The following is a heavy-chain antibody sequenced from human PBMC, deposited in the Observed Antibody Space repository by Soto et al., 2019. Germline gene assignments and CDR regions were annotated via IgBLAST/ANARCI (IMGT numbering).Heavy chain of an antibody. V-gene: IGHV4-39*01. D-gene: IGHD2-15*01. J-gene: IGHJ2*01. CDR2: IYYSGST. CDR1: GGSISSSSYY. CDR3: ARQILVGGKLPTLNYWYFDL. Sequence: QLQLQESGPGLVKPSETLSLTCTVSGGSISSSSYYWGWIRQPPGKGLEWIGSIYYSGSTYYNPSLKSRVTISVATSKNQFSLKLSSVTAADTAVYYCARQILVGGKLPTLNYWYFDLWGRGTLVTVSS.